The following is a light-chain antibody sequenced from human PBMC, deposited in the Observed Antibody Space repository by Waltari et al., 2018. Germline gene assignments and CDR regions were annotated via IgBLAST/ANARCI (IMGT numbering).Light chain of an antibody. CDR3: ASYTSSSDFV. J-gene: IGLJ1*01. Sequence: HSALTQPASVSGSPGQSITISCTGTRSDVGGYDFVSWYRQHPGKAPNLIIFDVTGRPSGISARFSGSKSGNTASLTISGLQADDEADYYCASYTSSSDFVFGSGTTVTV. CDR1: RSDVGGYDF. CDR2: DVT. V-gene: IGLV2-14*03.